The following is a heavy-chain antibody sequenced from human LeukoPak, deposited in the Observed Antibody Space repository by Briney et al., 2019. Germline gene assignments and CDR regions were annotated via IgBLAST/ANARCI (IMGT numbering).Heavy chain of an antibody. CDR3: TRESGAFSPFGF. CDR2: VHLSGAT. V-gene: IGHV4-4*02. D-gene: IGHD1-26*01. Sequence: SGTLSLTCAVSGGSITTTNWWSLVRQPPGKGLEWIGEVHLSGATNYNPSLESRVSMSIDKSKNHLSLEVTSVTAADTAIYYCTRESGAFSPFGFWGQGTLLTVSS. CDR1: GGSITTTNW. J-gene: IGHJ4*02.